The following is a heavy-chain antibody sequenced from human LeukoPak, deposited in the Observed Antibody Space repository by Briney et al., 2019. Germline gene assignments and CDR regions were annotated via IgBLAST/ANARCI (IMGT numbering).Heavy chain of an antibody. J-gene: IGHJ5*02. CDR2: IGTAGDT. D-gene: IGHD2-2*01. V-gene: IGHV3-13*01. Sequence: GGSLRLSCAASGFTFSSYDMHWVRHATGKGLEWVSAIGTAGDTYYPGSVKGRFTISRENAKNSLYLQMNSLRAGDTAVYYCARGGYCSSTSCYAGWFDPWGQGTLVTVSS. CDR1: GFTFSSYD. CDR3: ARGGYCSSTSCYAGWFDP.